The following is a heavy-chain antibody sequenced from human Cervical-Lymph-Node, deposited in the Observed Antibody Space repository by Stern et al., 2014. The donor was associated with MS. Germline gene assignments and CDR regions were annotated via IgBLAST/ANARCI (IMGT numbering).Heavy chain of an antibody. D-gene: IGHD3-16*01. V-gene: IGHV4-59*01. CDR1: GGSISSSY. J-gene: IGHJ4*02. CDR2: IQYSESP. CDR3: ARHSTLTSYTAFDY. Sequence: VQLGESGPRLVKPSETLSLTCTVSGGSISSSYWTLIRQPPGKGLEYIGYIQYSESPNSNPSRKSRVSISVDTSKNQFSLRQTSVPAAETAAYYCARHSTLTSYTAFDYWGQGALVTVSS.